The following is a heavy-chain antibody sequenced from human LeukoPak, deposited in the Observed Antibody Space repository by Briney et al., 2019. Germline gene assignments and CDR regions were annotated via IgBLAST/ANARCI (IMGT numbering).Heavy chain of an antibody. CDR1: GFTFDDYA. J-gene: IGHJ4*02. Sequence: GGSLRLSCAASGFTFDDYAMHWVRQAPGKGLEWVSGISWNSGSIGYADSVKGRFTISRDNSKNTLYLQMNSLRAEDTAVYYCAKDPYYYGSGSHSNFDYWGQGTLVTVSS. D-gene: IGHD3-10*01. CDR2: ISWNSGSI. V-gene: IGHV3-9*01. CDR3: AKDPYYYGSGSHSNFDY.